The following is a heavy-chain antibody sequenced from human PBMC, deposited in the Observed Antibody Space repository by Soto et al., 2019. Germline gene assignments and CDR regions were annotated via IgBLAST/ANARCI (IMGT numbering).Heavy chain of an antibody. CDR3: PKDGGRVGLFGNLFVP. CDR1: GGTFSNYA. J-gene: IGHJ5*02. Sequence: QVQLVQSGAEVKKPGSSVKVSCKASGGTFSNYAITWVRQATGQGLEWLGRIIPIFGSANYAQKFQGRVTTGADASTTAAYTEMRSPRSAVTAVYSCPKDGGRVGLFGNLFVPWGQGTLVTFAS. CDR2: IIPIFGSA. V-gene: IGHV1-69*15. D-gene: IGHD3-22*01.